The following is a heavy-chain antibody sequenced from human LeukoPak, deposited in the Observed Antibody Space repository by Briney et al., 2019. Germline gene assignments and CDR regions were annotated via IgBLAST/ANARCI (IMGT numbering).Heavy chain of an antibody. V-gene: IGHV4-59*11. D-gene: IGHD3-10*01. CDR2: IYYSGST. J-gene: IGHJ4*02. CDR1: GGSISSHY. Sequence: SETLSLTCTVSGGSISSHYWSWIRQPPGKTLEWIGYIYYSGSTNYNPSLRSRVTISVDSSKNQFSLKLNSVTAADAAVYYCARGSGQWGFDSWGQGTLVTVSS. CDR3: ARGSGQWGFDS.